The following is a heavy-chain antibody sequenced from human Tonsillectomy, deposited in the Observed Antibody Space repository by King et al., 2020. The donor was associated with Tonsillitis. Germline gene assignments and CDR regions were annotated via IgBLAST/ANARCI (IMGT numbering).Heavy chain of an antibody. CDR1: GYTFTSYG. CDR2: ISAYNVNT. J-gene: IGHJ6*02. Sequence: VQLVQSGAEVKKPGASVKVSCKASGYTFTSYGISWVRQAPGQGLEWMGWISAYNVNTNYAQKRQGRGTMTTDTSTSTAYIELRSLRSDDTAVYYCATPRGTNYYGMDVWGQGTTVTVS. CDR3: ATPRGTNYYGMDV. D-gene: IGHD3/OR15-3a*01. V-gene: IGHV1-18*04.